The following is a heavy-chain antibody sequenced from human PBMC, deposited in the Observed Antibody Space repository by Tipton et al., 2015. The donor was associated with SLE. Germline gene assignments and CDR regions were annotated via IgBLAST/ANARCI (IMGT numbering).Heavy chain of an antibody. V-gene: IGHV3-49*03. D-gene: IGHD2-15*01. CDR3: TRGLVAAGRTDAFDI. J-gene: IGHJ3*02. CDR2: IRSKAYGGTT. CDR1: GFTFGDYG. Sequence: SLRLSCTASGFTFGDYGMSWFRQAPGKGLEWVGFIRSKAYGGTTEYAASVKGRFTISRDDSKSIAYLQMNSLKTEDTAVYYCTRGLVAAGRTDAFDIWGLGTMVTVSS.